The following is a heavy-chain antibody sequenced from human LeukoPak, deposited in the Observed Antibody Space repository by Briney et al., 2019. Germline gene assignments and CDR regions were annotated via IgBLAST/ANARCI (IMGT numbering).Heavy chain of an antibody. CDR1: GFTFSSYG. D-gene: IGHD3-3*01. V-gene: IGHV3-23*01. Sequence: GGSLRLSCAASGFTFSSYGMHWVRQAPGKGLEWVSAISGSGGSTYYADSVKGRFTISRDNSKNTLYLQMNSLRAEDTAVYYCAKVRDFWSGYYTAWGQGTLVTVSS. CDR3: AKVRDFWSGYYTA. CDR2: ISGSGGST. J-gene: IGHJ5*02.